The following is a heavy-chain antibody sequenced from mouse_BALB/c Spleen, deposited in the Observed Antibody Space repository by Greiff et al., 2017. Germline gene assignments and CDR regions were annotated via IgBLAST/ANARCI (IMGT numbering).Heavy chain of an antibody. CDR2: INPSTGYT. D-gene: IGHD2-2*01. V-gene: IGHV1-7*01. CDR3: ARSDYGYFRWFAY. Sequence: VQLVESGAELAKPGASVKMSCKASGYTFTSYWMHWVKQRPGQGLEWIGYINPSTGYTEYNQKFKDKATLTADKSSSTAYMQLSSLTSEDSAVYYCARSDYGYFRWFAYWGQGTLVTVSA. CDR1: GYTFTSYW. J-gene: IGHJ3*01.